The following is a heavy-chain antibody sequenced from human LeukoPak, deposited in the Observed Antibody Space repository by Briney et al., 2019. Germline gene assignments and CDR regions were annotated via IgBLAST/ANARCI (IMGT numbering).Heavy chain of an antibody. CDR3: ATVSGTSSILY. V-gene: IGHV4-59*01. Sequence: PSETLSLTCTVSGGPMRNYYWSWVRQPPGKGLEWLGYAYYTGTSNYNPSLKSRLNISVDTSKNQFSLTLTSVTAADTAVYYCATVSGTSSILYWGQGTLVIVSS. CDR1: GGPMRNYY. J-gene: IGHJ4*02. D-gene: IGHD2-2*01. CDR2: AYYTGTS.